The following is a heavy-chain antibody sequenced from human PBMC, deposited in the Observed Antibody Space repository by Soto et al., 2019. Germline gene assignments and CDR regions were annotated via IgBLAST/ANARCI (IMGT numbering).Heavy chain of an antibody. CDR3: AKGGYYSLFDI. CDR1: RFPFSSYA. D-gene: IGHD3-16*01. Sequence: GGSLRLSCVASRFPFSSYAMSWVRQTPGKGLEWVSGISGSGGRTYYADSVKGRFTISRDNSNDTLSLQMHILRVEDTAVYFCAKGGYYSLFDIWGQGTTVTVSS. CDR2: ISGSGGRT. V-gene: IGHV3-23*01. J-gene: IGHJ3*02.